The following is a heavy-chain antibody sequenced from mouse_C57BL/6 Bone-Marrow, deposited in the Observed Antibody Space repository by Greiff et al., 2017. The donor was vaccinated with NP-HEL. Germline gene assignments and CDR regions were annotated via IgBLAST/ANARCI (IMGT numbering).Heavy chain of an antibody. CDR1: GFTFSSYA. CDR2: ISDGGSYT. CDR3: ARERFPYYYGSSLYAMDY. D-gene: IGHD1-1*01. Sequence: EVNVVESGGGLVKPGGSLKLSCAASGFTFSSYAMSWVRQTPEKRLEWVATISDGGSYTYYPDNVKGRFTISRDNAKNNLYLQMSHLKSEDTAMYYCARERFPYYYGSSLYAMDYWGQGTSVTVSS. V-gene: IGHV5-4*01. J-gene: IGHJ4*01.